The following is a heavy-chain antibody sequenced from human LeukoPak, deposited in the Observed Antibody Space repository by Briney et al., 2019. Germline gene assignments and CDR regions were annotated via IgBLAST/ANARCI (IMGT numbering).Heavy chain of an antibody. J-gene: IGHJ4*02. CDR2: NYYSGTT. CDR1: GGSISSYY. CDR3: ARGVYIAAAQYAY. V-gene: IGHV4-59*01. D-gene: IGHD6-13*01. Sequence: SETLSLTCTVSGGSISSYYWSWIRQPPGKGLEWIGYNYYSGTTNYNPSLKSRVTISVDTSKNQFSLKLSSVTAADTAVYYCARGVYIAAAQYAYWGQGTLVTVSS.